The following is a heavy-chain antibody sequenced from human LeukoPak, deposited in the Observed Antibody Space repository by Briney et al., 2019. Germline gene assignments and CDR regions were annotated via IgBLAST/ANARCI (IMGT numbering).Heavy chain of an antibody. D-gene: IGHD2-21*02. J-gene: IGHJ5*02. CDR2: INQDGSET. Sequence: PGGSLRLSCVGSGFTFSTSWMHWVRQAPGKGPEYVAYINQDGSETNYVDSVKGRFTISRDNTRNSLFLQMYSLRDEDTAIYYCARWAGRCGGDCQSEDPWGLETLVIVSS. V-gene: IGHV3-7*01. CDR3: ARWAGRCGGDCQSEDP. CDR1: GFTFSTSW.